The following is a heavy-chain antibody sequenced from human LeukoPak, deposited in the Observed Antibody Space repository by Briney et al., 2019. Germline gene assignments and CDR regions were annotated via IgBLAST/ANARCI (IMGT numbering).Heavy chain of an antibody. CDR2: INPNSGGT. CDR1: GYTFTGYY. Sequence: ASVKVSCKASGYTFTGYYMHWVRQAPGQGLELMGRINPNSGGTNYAQKFQGRVTMTRDTSISTAYMELSRLRSDDTAVYYCARDWGHSDAFDIWGQGTMVTVSS. J-gene: IGHJ3*02. CDR3: ARDWGHSDAFDI. V-gene: IGHV1-2*06. D-gene: IGHD3-16*01.